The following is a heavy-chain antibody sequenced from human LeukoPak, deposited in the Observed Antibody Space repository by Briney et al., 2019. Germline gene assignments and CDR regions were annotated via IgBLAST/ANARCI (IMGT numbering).Heavy chain of an antibody. D-gene: IGHD2-21*01. CDR2: MNSDGSSI. J-gene: IGHJ4*02. CDR1: GFTFSSYW. V-gene: IGHV3-74*01. Sequence: GGSLRLSCAASGFTFSSYWMEWVRQAPGKGLVWVSRMNSDGSSIRYADSVKGRFTISRDNAKNTLYLHMNSLRAEDTAVYYCARTLYFKHDYWGLGTLVTVSS. CDR3: ARTLYFKHDY.